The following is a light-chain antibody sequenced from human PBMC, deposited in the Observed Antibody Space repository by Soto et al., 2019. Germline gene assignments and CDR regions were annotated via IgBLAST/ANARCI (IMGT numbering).Light chain of an antibody. CDR2: AAS. CDR1: QGIRNY. V-gene: IGKV1-17*01. CDR3: LQHDTYPQT. J-gene: IGKJ1*01. Sequence: DIEMTQSPSSLSASVGDRVTITCRASQGIRNYLGWYQQKPGKAPKRLIYAASSLESGVPSRFSGSGSGTEFTLPISSLQPEDFATYYCLQHDTYPQTFGQGTKVEVK.